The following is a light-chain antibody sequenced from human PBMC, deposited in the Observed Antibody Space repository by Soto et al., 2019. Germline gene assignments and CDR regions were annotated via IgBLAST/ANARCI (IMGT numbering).Light chain of an antibody. Sequence: QLVLTQPSSLSASPGASASLTCTLRSGINVGSSRIYWYQQKPGSPPQYLLRYKSDSDKQQGSGVPSRFSGSKDASANAGILLISGLQSEDEADYYCVIWHSSAVVFGGGTNVTVL. J-gene: IGLJ2*01. CDR3: VIWHSSAVV. CDR1: SGINVGSSR. CDR2: YKSDSDK. V-gene: IGLV5-45*03.